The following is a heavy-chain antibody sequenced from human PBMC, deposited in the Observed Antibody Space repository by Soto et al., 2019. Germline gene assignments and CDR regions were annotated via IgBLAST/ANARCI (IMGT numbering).Heavy chain of an antibody. V-gene: IGHV4-59*01. CDR3: ARDSGSALGDAFDI. D-gene: IGHD5-12*01. J-gene: IGHJ3*02. CDR1: GGSISSYY. Sequence: PSETLSLTCTVSGGSISSYYWSWIRQPPGKGLEWIGYIYYSGSTNYNPSLKSRVTISVDTSKNQFSLKLSSVTAADTAVYYCARDSGSALGDAFDIWGQGTMVTVSS. CDR2: IYYSGST.